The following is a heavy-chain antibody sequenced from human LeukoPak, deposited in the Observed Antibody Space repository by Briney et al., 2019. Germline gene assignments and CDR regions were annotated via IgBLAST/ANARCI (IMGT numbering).Heavy chain of an antibody. CDR3: ARDRGCTTSSCYRTGLRWFDP. CDR2: INPKDGST. Sequence: ASVKVSCKTSGDSFTTYYFHWVRQAPGQGLEWVATINPKDGSTDFAENFRGRVTLTRDTSTTTLYMDLHSLESADTAVYYCARDRGCTTSSCYRTGLRWFDPWGQGTLVIVSS. CDR1: GDSFTTYY. V-gene: IGHV1-46*01. J-gene: IGHJ5*02. D-gene: IGHD2-2*01.